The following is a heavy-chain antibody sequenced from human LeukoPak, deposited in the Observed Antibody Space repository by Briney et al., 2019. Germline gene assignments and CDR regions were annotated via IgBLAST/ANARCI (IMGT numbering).Heavy chain of an antibody. CDR2: IYTSGST. CDR3: ARGAGYSSGWYRGIYFDY. V-gene: IGHV4-61*02. J-gene: IGHJ4*02. CDR1: GGSISSGSYY. D-gene: IGHD6-19*01. Sequence: SETLSLTCTVSGGSISSGSYYWSRIRQPAGKGLEWIGRIYTSGSTNYNPSLKSRVTISVDTSKNQFSLKLSSVTAADTAVYYCARGAGYSSGWYRGIYFDYWGREPWSPSPQ.